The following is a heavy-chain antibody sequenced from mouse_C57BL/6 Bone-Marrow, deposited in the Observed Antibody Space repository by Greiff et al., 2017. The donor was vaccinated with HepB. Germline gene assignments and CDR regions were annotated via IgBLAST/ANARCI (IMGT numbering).Heavy chain of an antibody. V-gene: IGHV1-64*01. Sequence: QVQLQQPGAELVKPGASVKLSCKASGYTFTSYWMHWVKQRPGQGLEWIGMIHPNSGSTNYNEKFKSKATLTVDKSSSTAYMQLSSLTSEDSAVYYCARGGGSSYGAWFAYWGQGTLVTVSA. J-gene: IGHJ3*01. D-gene: IGHD1-1*01. CDR2: IHPNSGST. CDR1: GYTFTSYW. CDR3: ARGGGSSYGAWFAY.